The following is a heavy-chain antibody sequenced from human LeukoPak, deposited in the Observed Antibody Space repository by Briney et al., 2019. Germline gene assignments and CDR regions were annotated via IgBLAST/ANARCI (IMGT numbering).Heavy chain of an antibody. J-gene: IGHJ4*02. D-gene: IGHD6-6*01. CDR2: INPYNGNT. Sequence: ASVKLSCQASGYTFSNYGIIWVRQASGKGLEWMGWINPYNGNTNFGQKVQGRVTMTTDTTTRTVYMELRNLRYDDTAVYYCARSHSSSLRAPFGYWGQGTLVTVSS. V-gene: IGHV1-18*04. CDR1: GYTFSNYG. CDR3: ARSHSSSLRAPFGY.